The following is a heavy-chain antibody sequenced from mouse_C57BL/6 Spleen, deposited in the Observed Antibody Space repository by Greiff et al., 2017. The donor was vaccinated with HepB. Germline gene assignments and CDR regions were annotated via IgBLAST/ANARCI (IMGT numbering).Heavy chain of an antibody. CDR3: ARRGTMDY. Sequence: QVQLKESGAELVKPGASVKLSCKASGYTFTSYWMQWVKQRPGQGLEWIGEIDPSDSYTNYNQKFKGKSTLTVDTSSSKAYMQISSLTSEDSAVYYCARRGTMDYWGQGTSVTVSS. J-gene: IGHJ4*01. V-gene: IGHV1-50*01. CDR2: IDPSDSYT. CDR1: GYTFTSYW.